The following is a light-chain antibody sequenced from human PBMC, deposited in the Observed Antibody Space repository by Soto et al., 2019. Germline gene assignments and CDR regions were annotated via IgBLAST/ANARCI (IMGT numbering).Light chain of an antibody. CDR3: SSSTRSNTI. Sequence: QSVLTQPASVSGSPGQSITISCIGTTSDVGDFQYVSWYQQYPGKAPKLLIYEVTNRPSGVSNRFSGSKSGNAASLTISGLQAEDEADYYCSSSTRSNTIFGGGTKLTVL. CDR1: TSDVGDFQY. J-gene: IGLJ2*01. V-gene: IGLV2-14*01. CDR2: EVT.